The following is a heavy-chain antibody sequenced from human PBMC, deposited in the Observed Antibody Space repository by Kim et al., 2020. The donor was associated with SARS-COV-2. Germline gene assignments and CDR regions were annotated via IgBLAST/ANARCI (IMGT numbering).Heavy chain of an antibody. J-gene: IGHJ3*02. V-gene: IGHV1-2*06. CDR3: ARPRIRGGSYAFDI. D-gene: IGHD3-16*01. CDR2: INPNSGGT. Sequence: ASVKVSCKASGYTFTGYYMHWVRQAPGQGLEWMGRINPNSGGTNYAQKFQGRVTMTRDTSISTAYMELSRLRSDDTAVYYCARPRIRGGSYAFDIWGQGTMVTVSS. CDR1: GYTFTGYY.